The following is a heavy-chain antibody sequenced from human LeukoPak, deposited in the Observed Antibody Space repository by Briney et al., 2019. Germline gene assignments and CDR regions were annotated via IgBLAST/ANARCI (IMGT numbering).Heavy chain of an antibody. V-gene: IGHV4-59*08. CDR3: ARAELTYYYDSSGYINY. J-gene: IGHJ4*02. CDR2: IYYSGTT. Sequence: SETLSLTCTVTGGSISGYHWSWIRQSPGEGLEWIGDIYYSGTTNFNPSLKSRVTISVGTSKNHFSLNLTSVTAADTAVYYCARAELTYYYDSSGYINYWGQGTLVTVSS. CDR1: GGSISGYH. D-gene: IGHD3-22*01.